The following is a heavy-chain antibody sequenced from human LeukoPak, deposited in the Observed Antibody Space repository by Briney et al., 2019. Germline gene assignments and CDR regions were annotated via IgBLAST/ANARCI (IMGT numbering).Heavy chain of an antibody. Sequence: SGTLSLTCAVSGDSISNSNWWSWDRQPPGKGLEWIGEINHSGSTNYNPSLKSRVTISVDTSKNQFSLKLSSVTAADTAVYYCARRNLWLSIDYWGQGTLVTVSS. D-gene: IGHD1-14*01. V-gene: IGHV4-4*02. J-gene: IGHJ4*02. CDR2: INHSGST. CDR1: GDSISNSNW. CDR3: ARRNLWLSIDY.